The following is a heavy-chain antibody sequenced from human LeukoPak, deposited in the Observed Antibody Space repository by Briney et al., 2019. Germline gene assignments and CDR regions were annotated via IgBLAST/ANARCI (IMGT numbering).Heavy chain of an antibody. CDR2: TYYRPKWYN. D-gene: IGHD6-19*01. V-gene: IGHV6-1*01. CDR3: AREASNSSGWNDAFDI. Sequence: SQTLSLTCAISGDSVSSNSAAWNWIRQSPSRGLEWLGRTYYRPKWYNDYAVSVKSRITINPDTSKNQFSLQLNSVTPEDTAVYYCAREASNSSGWNDAFDIWGQGTMVTVSS. J-gene: IGHJ3*02. CDR1: GDSVSSNSAA.